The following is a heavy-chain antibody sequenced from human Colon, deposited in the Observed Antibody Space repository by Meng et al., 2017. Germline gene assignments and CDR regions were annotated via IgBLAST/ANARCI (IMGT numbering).Heavy chain of an antibody. V-gene: IGHV7-4-1*02. CDR1: GYTFNTYA. J-gene: IGHJ4*02. Sequence: VHSGSEMKKPGASAKVSCKAVGYTFNTYAMNWVRQAPGRGLEWVGWINTNTGNPTYAQGFTGRYVFSLDTSASTAYLQISSLRAEDHAVYYLATENGQRVSNPFDYCGVVTLVTVSS. D-gene: IGHD1-1*01. CDR3: ATENGQRVSNPFDY. CDR2: INTNTGNP.